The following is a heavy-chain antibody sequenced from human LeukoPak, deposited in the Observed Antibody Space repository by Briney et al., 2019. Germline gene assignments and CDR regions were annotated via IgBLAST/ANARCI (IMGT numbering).Heavy chain of an antibody. Sequence: GGFLRLSCAASGFTFSSYWMSWVRQAPGKGLEWVANIKQDGSEKYYVDSVKGRFTISRDNAKNSLYLQMNSLRAEDTAVYYCAREDCSGGSCYSGFADYWGQGTLVTVSS. CDR2: IKQDGSEK. CDR1: GFTFSSYW. J-gene: IGHJ4*02. D-gene: IGHD2-15*01. CDR3: AREDCSGGSCYSGFADY. V-gene: IGHV3-7*01.